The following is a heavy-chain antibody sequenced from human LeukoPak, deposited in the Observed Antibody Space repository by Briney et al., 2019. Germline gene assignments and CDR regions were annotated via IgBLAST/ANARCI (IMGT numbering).Heavy chain of an antibody. CDR2: ISTSSSYI. V-gene: IGHV3-21*01. J-gene: IGHJ6*03. CDR1: RFTFSTYS. D-gene: IGHD4-11*01. Sequence: GGSLRLSCAASRFTFSTYSMNWVRQAPGKGLEWVSFISTSSSYIYYADSVKGRFTISRDNARNSVYLQMNSLRAEDTAVYYCTRVEETATTAAIIRKYSYYYYYMDVWGKGNTVTVSS. CDR3: TRVEETATTAAIIRKYSYYYYYMDV.